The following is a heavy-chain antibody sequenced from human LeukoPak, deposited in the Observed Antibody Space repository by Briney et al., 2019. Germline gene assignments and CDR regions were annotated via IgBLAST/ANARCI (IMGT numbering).Heavy chain of an antibody. D-gene: IGHD4-11*01. CDR1: GFTFSNYA. Sequence: PGGSLRLSCAASGFTFSNYAMTWVRQAPGKGLEWVSGISGSGGSTYYADSVKGRFTISRDNSKNTLSLQMNSLRAGDTAVYFCAKAFDYNGLRGEGGSFDCWGQGALVTVSS. CDR2: ISGSGGST. J-gene: IGHJ4*02. CDR3: AKAFDYNGLRGEGGSFDC. V-gene: IGHV3-23*01.